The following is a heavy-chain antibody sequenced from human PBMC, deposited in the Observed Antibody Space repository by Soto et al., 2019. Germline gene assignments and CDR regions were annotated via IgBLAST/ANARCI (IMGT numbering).Heavy chain of an antibody. Sequence: PSSTXSLTGTFSVDCSMIYYLSWIRQPPGKGLELIGYIYYSWNTNYNPALKSRVTISVDTSKNQFSLNLNSVTAADTAVYYCERGNQFESWGPGTLV. CDR3: ERGNQFES. CDR1: VDCSMIYY. CDR2: IYYSWNT. V-gene: IGHV4-59*01. J-gene: IGHJ4*02. D-gene: IGHD3-9*01.